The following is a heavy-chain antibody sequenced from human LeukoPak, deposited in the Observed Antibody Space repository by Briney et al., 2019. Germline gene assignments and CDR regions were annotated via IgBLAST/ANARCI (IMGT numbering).Heavy chain of an antibody. Sequence: PGGSLRLSCAASGFTFSSYAMSSVRQAPGKGLEWVSLISGSGGDTYYADSVKGRFSISRANSMNTTNLQMNSLRAEDTAVYYCAKSRADFWSSSDVSGKGTPVAVSS. CDR3: AKSRADFWSSSDV. CDR1: GFTFSSYA. D-gene: IGHD3-3*01. V-gene: IGHV3-23*01. J-gene: IGHJ6*04. CDR2: ISGSGGDT.